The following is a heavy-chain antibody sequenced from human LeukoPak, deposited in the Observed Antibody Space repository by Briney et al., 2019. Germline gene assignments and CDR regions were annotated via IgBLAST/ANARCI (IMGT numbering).Heavy chain of an antibody. D-gene: IGHD1-26*01. Sequence: GGSLRLSCVASEFSVSTNYMTWVRQAPGKGLEWVSVIYSGGGTYYADSVKGRFIISRDISKNTVYLQMNSLRVEDMAVYYCARMRKQVGSRYFDPWGQGTLVTVSS. J-gene: IGHJ5*02. CDR1: EFSVSTNY. V-gene: IGHV3-53*01. CDR2: IYSGGGT. CDR3: ARMRKQVGSRYFDP.